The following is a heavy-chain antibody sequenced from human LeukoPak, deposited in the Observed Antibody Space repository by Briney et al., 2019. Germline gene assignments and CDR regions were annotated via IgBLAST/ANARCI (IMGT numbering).Heavy chain of an antibody. V-gene: IGHV4-39*07. D-gene: IGHD1-26*01. Sequence: SETLSLTCTVSGGSISSSSYYWGWIRQPPGKGLEWIGSIYYSGSTYYNPSLKSRVTISVDTSKNQFSLKLSSVTAADTAVYYCARDDVGSGFDYWGQGTLVTVSS. J-gene: IGHJ4*02. CDR2: IYYSGST. CDR1: GGSISSSSYY. CDR3: ARDDVGSGFDY.